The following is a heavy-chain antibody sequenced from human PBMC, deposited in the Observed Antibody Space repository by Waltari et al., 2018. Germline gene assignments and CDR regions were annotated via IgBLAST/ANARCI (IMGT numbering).Heavy chain of an antibody. D-gene: IGHD2-2*01. CDR3: ARDAGYCSSTSCPSIYGMDV. V-gene: IGHV4-31*03. CDR2: IYYSGST. J-gene: IGHJ6*02. CDR1: GGSISSGGYY. Sequence: QVQLQESGPGLVKPSQTLSLTCTVSGGSISSGGYYWSWIRQHPGKGLEWIGYIYYSGSTYYNPSLKGRVTISVDTSKNQFSLKLSSVTAADTAVYYCARDAGYCSSTSCPSIYGMDVWGQGTTVTVSS.